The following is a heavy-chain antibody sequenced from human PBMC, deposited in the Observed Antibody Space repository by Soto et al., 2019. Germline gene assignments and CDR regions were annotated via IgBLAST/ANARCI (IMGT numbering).Heavy chain of an antibody. CDR3: AKIYWEPTDTSSCYSYFDA. CDR2: ISWNSGGI. V-gene: IGHV3-9*01. Sequence: EVQLVESGGGLVEPGRSLKLSCAASGFTFDDYAMHWVRQAPGKGLEWVSGISWNSGGIAYADSVKGRFTISRDNAKNSLYLELNSLRTEDTAFYYCAKIYWEPTDTSSCYSYFDAWGQGALVIVSS. J-gene: IGHJ4*02. CDR1: GFTFDDYA. D-gene: IGHD2-2*01.